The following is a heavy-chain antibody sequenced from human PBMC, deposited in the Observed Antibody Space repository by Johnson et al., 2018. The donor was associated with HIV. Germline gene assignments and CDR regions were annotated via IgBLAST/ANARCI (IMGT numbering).Heavy chain of an antibody. CDR1: GFTFSNYA. Sequence: VQLVESGGGLVQPGGSLRLSCAASGFTFSNYAMSWVRQAPGRGLEWVSSISGSGDSTYYADSVQGRCTISRDNSKNTLYLQMSSLKAEDTAVYYCAKDPASIAARLYAFDIWGQGTMVTVSS. V-gene: IGHV3-23*04. CDR3: AKDPASIAARLYAFDI. CDR2: ISGSGDST. J-gene: IGHJ3*02. D-gene: IGHD6-6*01.